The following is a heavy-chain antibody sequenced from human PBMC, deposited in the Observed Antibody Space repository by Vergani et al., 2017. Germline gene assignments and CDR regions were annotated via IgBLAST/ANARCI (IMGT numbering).Heavy chain of an antibody. CDR1: GFTFSSYW. CDR2: IKQDGSER. Sequence: EVQLVESGGGLVQPGGSLRLSCAASGFTFSSYWMSWVRQAPGKGLEWVANIKQDGSERYYVDSVKGRFTISRDNAKNSLYLQMNSLRAEDTALYYCARDSRFCSSTSCYRDYYMDVWGKGTTVTVSS. J-gene: IGHJ6*03. D-gene: IGHD2-2*02. CDR3: ARDSRFCSSTSCYRDYYMDV. V-gene: IGHV3-7*03.